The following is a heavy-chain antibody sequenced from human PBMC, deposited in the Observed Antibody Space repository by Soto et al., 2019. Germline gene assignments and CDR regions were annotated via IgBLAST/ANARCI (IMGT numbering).Heavy chain of an antibody. V-gene: IGHV1-18*01. CDR2: ISIENGDT. CDR3: ASCYCSVGSCFTCWHFDL. J-gene: IGHJ2*01. D-gene: IGHD2-15*01. CDR1: GYSFDTFG. Sequence: QVQVVQSGAEVKKPGASVKVACKASGYSFDTFGMSWVRQAPGQGLEWMGWISIENGDTNSAQKFQDRVTMTTDTSTRTAYMELRSLTSDDTAVYYCASCYCSVGSCFTCWHFDLWGRGTLVTVSS.